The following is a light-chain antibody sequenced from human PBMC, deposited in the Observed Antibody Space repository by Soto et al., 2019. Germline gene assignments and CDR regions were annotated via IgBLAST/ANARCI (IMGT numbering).Light chain of an antibody. CDR3: RQYNSYSRT. V-gene: IGKV1-5*03. CDR2: KAS. CDR1: QTISSW. J-gene: IGKJ1*01. Sequence: IQMTQSPSTLSGSVGDRVTITCRASQTISSWLAWYQQKPGKAPKLLIYKASTLKSGVPSRFSGSGSGTEFTLTISSLQPDDFATYYCRQYNSYSRTFGQGTKVDIK.